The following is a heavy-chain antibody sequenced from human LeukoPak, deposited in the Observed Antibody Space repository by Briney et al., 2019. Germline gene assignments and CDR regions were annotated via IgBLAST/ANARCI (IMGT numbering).Heavy chain of an antibody. V-gene: IGHV3-48*03. CDR2: ISSSGRTI. CDR3: SSSTAIGY. Sequence: GGSLRLSCAASGFTFSNYEMNWVRQAPGKGLEWVPYISSSGRTIYYADSVKGRFTISRDNAKNSLYLQMSSLRTEDTAVYYCSSSTAIGYWGQGTLVTVSS. J-gene: IGHJ4*02. CDR1: GFTFSNYE.